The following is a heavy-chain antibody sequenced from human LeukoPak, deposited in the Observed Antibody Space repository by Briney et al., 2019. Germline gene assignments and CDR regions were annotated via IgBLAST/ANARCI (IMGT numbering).Heavy chain of an antibody. CDR3: ATGSHDIVVVVAADAFDI. CDR1: GFTFSSYS. CDR2: ISSSSSYI. D-gene: IGHD2-15*01. J-gene: IGHJ3*02. V-gene: IGHV3-21*04. Sequence: PGGSLRLSCAASGFTFSSYSMNWVRQAPGKGLEWVSSISSSSSYIYYADSVKGRFTISRDNAKNSLYLQMNSLRAEDTAVYYCATGSHDIVVVVAADAFDIWGQGTMVTVSS.